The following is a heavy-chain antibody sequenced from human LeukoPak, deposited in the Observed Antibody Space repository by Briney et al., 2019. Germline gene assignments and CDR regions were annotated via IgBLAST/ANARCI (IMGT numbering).Heavy chain of an antibody. V-gene: IGHV4-59*01. CDR3: ARDGAAAGIGY. J-gene: IGHJ4*02. Sequence: SETLSLTCTVSGGSISSYYWSWIRQPPGKGLEWIGYIYYSGSTNYNPSLKSRVTISVDTSKNQSSLKLSSVTAADTAVYYCARDGAAAGIGYWGQGTLVTVSS. D-gene: IGHD6-13*01. CDR2: IYYSGST. CDR1: GGSISSYY.